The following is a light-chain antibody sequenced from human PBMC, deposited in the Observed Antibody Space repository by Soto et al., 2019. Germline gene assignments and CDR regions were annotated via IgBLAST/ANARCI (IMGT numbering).Light chain of an antibody. CDR3: QQYKT. J-gene: IGKJ1*01. CDR2: DAF. V-gene: IGKV3-20*01. CDR1: RSVSTSY. Sequence: EIVLMQSPGTLSLSAGERATLSRRASRSVSTSYVARYQQKFGQAPRLLIYDAFSRATGIPDRVSASGSGTDFTLTSSRLEPEDFAVYYCQQYKTFGQGTKVDIK.